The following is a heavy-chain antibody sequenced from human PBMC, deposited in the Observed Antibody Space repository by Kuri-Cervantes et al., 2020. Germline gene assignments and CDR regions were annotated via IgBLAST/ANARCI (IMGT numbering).Heavy chain of an antibody. V-gene: IGHV3-30-3*01. D-gene: IGHD1-26*01. CDR1: GFTFSSYA. J-gene: IGHJ6*02. CDR3: ARSELDSGSPYYYYYGMDV. Sequence: GGSLRLSCAASGFTFSSYAMHWVRQAPGKGLEWVAVISYDGSNKYYADSVKGRFTISRDNSKNTLYLQMNSLRDEDTAVYYCARSELDSGSPYYYYYGMDVWGQGTTVTVSS. CDR2: ISYDGSNK.